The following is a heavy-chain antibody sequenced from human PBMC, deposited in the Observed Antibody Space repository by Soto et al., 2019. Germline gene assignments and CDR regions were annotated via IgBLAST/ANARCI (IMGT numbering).Heavy chain of an antibody. CDR2: ISSGASTI. V-gene: IGHV3-11*01. D-gene: IGHD2-15*01. CDR1: EFTFSDYY. CDR3: ARVGRSYCSGGSCHHTPFDY. Sequence: GGSLRLSCAASEFTFSDYYMSWIRQAPGKGLEWVSYISSGASTIYYADSVKGRFNISRDNAKNSLYLQMNSLRAEDTAVYYCARVGRSYCSGGSCHHTPFDYWGQGTLVTVSS. J-gene: IGHJ4*02.